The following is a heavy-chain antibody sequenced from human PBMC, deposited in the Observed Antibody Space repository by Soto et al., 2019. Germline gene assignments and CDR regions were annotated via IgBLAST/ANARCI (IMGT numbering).Heavy chain of an antibody. D-gene: IGHD1-26*01. Sequence: SQTLSLTCVITGYSVSSNSAGWIWVIQSPSRGLEWLGRTYYRSKWYYEYAVSVRGRITINPDTSKNQYSLQLNSVTPEDTAVYFCARGEQYSGRIFDYWCQGTLVTVSS. CDR2: TYYRSKWYY. CDR3: ARGEQYSGRIFDY. CDR1: GYSVSSNSAG. V-gene: IGHV6-1*01. J-gene: IGHJ4*01.